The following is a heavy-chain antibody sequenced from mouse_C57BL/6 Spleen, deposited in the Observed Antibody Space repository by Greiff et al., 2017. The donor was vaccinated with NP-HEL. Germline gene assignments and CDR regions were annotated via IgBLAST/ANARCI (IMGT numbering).Heavy chain of an antibody. V-gene: IGHV1-52*01. D-gene: IGHD2-1*01. CDR1: GYTFTSYW. CDR3: ARSSGNYGAAY. Sequence: QVQLKQPGAELVRPGSSVKLSCKASGYTFTSYWMHWVKQRPIQGLEWIGNIDPSDSETHYNQKFKDKATLTVDKSSSTAYMQLSSLTSEDSAVYYCARSSGNYGAAYWGQGTRVTVSA. J-gene: IGHJ3*01. CDR2: IDPSDSET.